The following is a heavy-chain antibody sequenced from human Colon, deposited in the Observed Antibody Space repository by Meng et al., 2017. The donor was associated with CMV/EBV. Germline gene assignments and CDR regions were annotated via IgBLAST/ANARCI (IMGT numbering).Heavy chain of an antibody. J-gene: IGHJ4*02. Sequence: HLQGSGPILVNPSETLSLTCTVSGDSIKNYYWTWLRQPAGKGLEWLGRIHYSGGTDDNPSLKSRVTLSIDTSKNQLSLKIYSVTAADTAVYYCARAGARGVPVDLWGQGTLVTVSS. CDR2: IHYSGGT. CDR1: GDSIKNYY. D-gene: IGHD3-10*01. CDR3: ARAGARGVPVDL. V-gene: IGHV4-4*07.